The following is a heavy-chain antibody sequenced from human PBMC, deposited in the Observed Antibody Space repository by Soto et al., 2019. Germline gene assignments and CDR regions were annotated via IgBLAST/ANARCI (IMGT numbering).Heavy chain of an antibody. CDR1: GFTFSSYA. Sequence: GGSLRLSCAASGFTFSSYAISWVRQAPGKGLEWVSAISVSGGSTYYADSVKGRFTISRDNSKNTLYLQMNSLRAEDTAVYYCAKGAGYYHYYGMDVWGQGTTVTVSS. J-gene: IGHJ6*02. CDR2: ISVSGGST. V-gene: IGHV3-23*01. D-gene: IGHD6-25*01. CDR3: AKGAGYYHYYGMDV.